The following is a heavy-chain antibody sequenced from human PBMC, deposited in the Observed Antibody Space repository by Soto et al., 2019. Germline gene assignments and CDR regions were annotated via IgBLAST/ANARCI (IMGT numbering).Heavy chain of an antibody. D-gene: IGHD4-17*01. CDR3: ARESLDDYGDYFDY. V-gene: IGHV3-21*01. Sequence: PGGSLRLSCAVSGFTFSSFGMNWVRQAPGKGLEWVSCISSRSTYIYTADSVKGRFTIFRDNAKNSLYLQMNSLRAEDTAVYYCARESLDDYGDYFDYWGQGTLVTVSS. CDR2: ISSRSTYI. J-gene: IGHJ4*02. CDR1: GFTFSSFG.